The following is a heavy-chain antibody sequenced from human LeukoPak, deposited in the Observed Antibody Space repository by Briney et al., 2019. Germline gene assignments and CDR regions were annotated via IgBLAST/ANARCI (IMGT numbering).Heavy chain of an antibody. CDR1: GDSITSHY. CDR2: LYTSGST. J-gene: IGHJ4*02. CDR3: ASNSGYYFVY. D-gene: IGHD3-9*01. Sequence: KPSETLSLTCTVSGDSITSHYWSWIRQPAGKGLEWIGRLYTSGSTNYNPSLESRVTMSVDTSKNQFSLKLTSVTAADTAVYYCASNSGYYFVYWGQGTLVTVSS. V-gene: IGHV4-4*07.